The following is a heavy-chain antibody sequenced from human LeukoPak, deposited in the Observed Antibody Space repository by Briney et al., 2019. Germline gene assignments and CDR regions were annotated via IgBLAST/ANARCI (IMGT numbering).Heavy chain of an antibody. CDR1: GFTFNSYS. V-gene: IGHV3-48*02. CDR2: ISSSTSRI. Sequence: PGGSLRLSCGASGFTFNSYSMNWVRQAPGKGLEWVSYISSSTSRIYYADSVKGRFTISRDSARRSLFLQMNSLRDEDTAVYHCARDIHWAFDYWGQGTLVTVSS. D-gene: IGHD7-27*01. CDR3: ARDIHWAFDY. J-gene: IGHJ4*02.